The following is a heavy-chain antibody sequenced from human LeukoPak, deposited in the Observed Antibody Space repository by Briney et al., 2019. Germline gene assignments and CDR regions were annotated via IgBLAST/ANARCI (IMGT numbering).Heavy chain of an antibody. CDR3: ARDAHYSSSPEWFDP. Sequence: PSETLSLTCAVYGGSFSGYYWSWIRQPPGKGLEWIGEINHSGSTNYNPSLKSRVTISVDTSKNQFSLKLNSVTPEDTAVYYCARDAHYSSSPEWFDPWGQGTLVTVSS. V-gene: IGHV4-34*01. D-gene: IGHD6-13*01. J-gene: IGHJ5*02. CDR1: GGSFSGYY. CDR2: INHSGST.